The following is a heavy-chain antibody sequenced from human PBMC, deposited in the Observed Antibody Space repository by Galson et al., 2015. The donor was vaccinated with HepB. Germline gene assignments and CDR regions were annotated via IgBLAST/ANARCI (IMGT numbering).Heavy chain of an antibody. J-gene: IGHJ5*02. D-gene: IGHD1-14*01. Sequence: LRLSCAASGFSFSTFPMNWVRQAPGKGLEYVSAISGDGRSTYYGDSVKGRFTISRDNSKNTLYLHMSSLRPADTATFYCLKPTYKLLLSGSDWFDPWGQGTLVTVSS. CDR2: ISGDGRST. V-gene: IGHV3-64D*06. CDR1: GFSFSTFP. CDR3: LKPTYKLLLSGSDWFDP.